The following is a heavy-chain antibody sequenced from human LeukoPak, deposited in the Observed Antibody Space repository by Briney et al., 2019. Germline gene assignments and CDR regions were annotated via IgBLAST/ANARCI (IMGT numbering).Heavy chain of an antibody. CDR1: GGSISSYY. CDR2: IYYSGST. J-gene: IGHJ3*02. V-gene: IGHV4-59*01. CDR3: ARVATYYDILTGYYKGAFDI. D-gene: IGHD3-9*01. Sequence: PSETLSLTCTVSGGSISSYYWSWIRQPPGKGLEWIGYIYYSGSTNYNPSLKSRVTISVDTSKNQFPLKLSSVTAADTAVYYCARVATYYDILTGYYKGAFDIWGQGTMVTVSS.